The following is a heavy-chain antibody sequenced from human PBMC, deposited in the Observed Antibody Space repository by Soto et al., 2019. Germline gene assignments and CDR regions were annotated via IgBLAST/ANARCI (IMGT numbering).Heavy chain of an antibody. D-gene: IGHD2-2*01. CDR3: ARGGDIVVVPAATPAYYYGMDV. V-gene: IGHV4-59*01. CDR2: IYYSGST. J-gene: IGHJ6*02. Sequence: SETLSLTCTVSGGSISSYYWSWTRQPPGKGLEWIGYIYYSGSTNYNPSLKSRVTISVDTSKNKYSLKLSSVTAADTAVYYCARGGDIVVVPAATPAYYYGMDVWGQGTTVTVSS. CDR1: GGSISSYY.